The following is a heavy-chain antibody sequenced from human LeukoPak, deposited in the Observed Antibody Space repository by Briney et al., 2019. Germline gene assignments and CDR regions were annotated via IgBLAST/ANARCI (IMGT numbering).Heavy chain of an antibody. Sequence: GGSLRLSCAASGFTFSDYYMSWIRQAPGKGLEWVSYISSSGSTIYYADSVKGRFTISRDNAKNSLYLQMNSLRAEDTAVYYCARDRVLLWFGPHRGYMDVWGKGTTVTISS. CDR2: ISSSGSTI. J-gene: IGHJ6*03. CDR1: GFTFSDYY. D-gene: IGHD3-10*01. CDR3: ARDRVLLWFGPHRGYMDV. V-gene: IGHV3-11*01.